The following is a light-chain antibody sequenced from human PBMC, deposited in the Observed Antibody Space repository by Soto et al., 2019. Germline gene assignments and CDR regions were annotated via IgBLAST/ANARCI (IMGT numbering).Light chain of an antibody. CDR2: GAS. CDR1: QSVSTN. V-gene: IGKV3-15*01. Sequence: EIVMTQSPATLSVSPGERATLSCRASQSVSTNLAWYQQKPGQAPRLVIYGASTRATGIPARFSGSGSGTDFTLTISSLQSEDFAVYYCQQYNNWPPFTFGPGTKVDIQ. J-gene: IGKJ3*01. CDR3: QQYNNWPPFT.